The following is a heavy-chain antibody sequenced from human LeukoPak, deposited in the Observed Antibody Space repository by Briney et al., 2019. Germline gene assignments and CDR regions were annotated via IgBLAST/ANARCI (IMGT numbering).Heavy chain of an antibody. CDR2: IKSKTDGGTT. D-gene: IGHD3-22*01. CDR1: GFTFSNAW. Sequence: GGSLRLSCAASGFTFSNAWMSWVRQAPGKGLEWVGRIKSKTDGGTTDYAAPVKGRFTISRDDSKNTLYLQMNSLKTEDTAVYYCTTSYYYDSRGYYEVDVWGKGTTVTVSS. J-gene: IGHJ6*04. CDR3: TTSYYYDSRGYYEVDV. V-gene: IGHV3-15*01.